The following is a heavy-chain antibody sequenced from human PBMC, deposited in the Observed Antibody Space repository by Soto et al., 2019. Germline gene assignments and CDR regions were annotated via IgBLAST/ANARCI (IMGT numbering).Heavy chain of an antibody. V-gene: IGHV1-69*06. CDR2: IIPIFGTA. Sequence: QVQLVQSGAEVKKPGSSVKVSCKASGGTFSSYAISWVRQAPGQGLEWMGGIIPIFGTANYAQKFQGRVTITADNSTGTAYMELISLRSEEMAVYYCAREIQLGNWLEPWGQGTVVTVSS. CDR1: GGTFSSYA. J-gene: IGHJ5*02. CDR3: AREIQLGNWLEP. D-gene: IGHD1-1*01.